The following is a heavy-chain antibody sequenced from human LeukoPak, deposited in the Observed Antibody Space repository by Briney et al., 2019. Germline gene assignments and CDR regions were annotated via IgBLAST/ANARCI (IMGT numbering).Heavy chain of an antibody. CDR2: INPSGGST. CDR3: ARDTAGLSGQGGFDY. J-gene: IGHJ4*02. D-gene: IGHD2-15*01. Sequence: ASVRVSSTASGYTFTSYYMHWVRQAPGQGLEWRGIINPSGGSTSYAQKFQGRVTMTRDTSTSTVYMELGSLRSEDTAVYYCARDTAGLSGQGGFDYWGQGTLVTVSS. CDR1: GYTFTSYY. V-gene: IGHV1-46*01.